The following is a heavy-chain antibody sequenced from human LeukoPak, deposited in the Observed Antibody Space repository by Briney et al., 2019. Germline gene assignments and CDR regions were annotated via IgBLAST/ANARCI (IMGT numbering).Heavy chain of an antibody. CDR1: GITFSSYA. J-gene: IGHJ4*02. CDR2: ISASGGST. CDR3: APNWNLDY. D-gene: IGHD1-1*01. Sequence: GGSLRLSCAASGITFSSYAMSWVRQAPEKGLEWMSAISASGGSTYYADSVKGRFTISRDNSKNTLYLQMNSLRPEDTAIYYCAPNWNLDYWGQGSLVTVSS. V-gene: IGHV3-23*01.